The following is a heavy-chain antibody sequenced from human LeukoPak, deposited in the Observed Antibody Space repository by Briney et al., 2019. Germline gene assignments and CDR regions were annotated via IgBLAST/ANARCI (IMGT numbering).Heavy chain of an antibody. V-gene: IGHV4-4*07. D-gene: IGHD3-10*01. CDR2: LYPSGSS. Sequence: PSRTLSLTCTVSGASISPYYWNWIRQPAGKGLEWIGRLYPSGSSDYNPSLKSRVTMSVDTSRNQFSLRVTSVTAADTAIYYCARDLSGSLYFDYWGQGILVTVSA. CDR1: GASISPYY. J-gene: IGHJ4*02. CDR3: ARDLSGSLYFDY.